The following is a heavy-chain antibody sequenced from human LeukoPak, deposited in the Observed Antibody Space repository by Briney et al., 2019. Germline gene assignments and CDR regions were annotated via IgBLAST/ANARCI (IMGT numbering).Heavy chain of an antibody. CDR2: ISYDGSNK. V-gene: IGHV3-30-3*01. CDR3: AREDYGSGSYRYYFDY. J-gene: IGHJ4*02. Sequence: PGGSLRLSCAASGFTFSSYAMHWVRQAPGKGLEWVAVISYDGSNKYYADSGKGRFTISRDNSKNTLYLQMNSLRAEDTAVYYCAREDYGSGSYRYYFDYWGQGTLVTVSS. D-gene: IGHD3-10*01. CDR1: GFTFSSYA.